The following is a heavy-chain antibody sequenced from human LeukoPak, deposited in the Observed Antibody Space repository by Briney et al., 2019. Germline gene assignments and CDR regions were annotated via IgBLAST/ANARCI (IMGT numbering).Heavy chain of an antibody. Sequence: SDTLSLTCTLSAGSISSGGYCWRWIRQHRGKGLEWIGYIYYSGSTYYNPSLKSRVTISVDTSKNQFSLKLSSVTAADTADYYCARGRIVVANTGAFDIWGEGTMVPVSS. J-gene: IGHJ3*02. CDR2: IYYSGST. V-gene: IGHV4-31*03. CDR3: ARGRIVVANTGAFDI. CDR1: AGSISSGGYC. D-gene: IGHD3-22*01.